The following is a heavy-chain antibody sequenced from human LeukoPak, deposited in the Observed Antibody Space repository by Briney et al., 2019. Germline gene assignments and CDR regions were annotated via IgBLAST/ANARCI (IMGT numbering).Heavy chain of an antibody. V-gene: IGHV1-24*01. J-gene: IGHJ3*02. D-gene: IGHD3-22*01. CDR1: GYTLTELS. CDR2: FGSEDGKT. Sequence: GASLKASCKVSGYTLTELSMHWGRHAPGKGLERMLGFGSEDGKTSYAQKFQGRVTMTEDTSTDTAYMELSSLRSEDTAVYYSATTVRPVVVISAFDIWGQGTMVTVSS. CDR3: ATTVRPVVVISAFDI.